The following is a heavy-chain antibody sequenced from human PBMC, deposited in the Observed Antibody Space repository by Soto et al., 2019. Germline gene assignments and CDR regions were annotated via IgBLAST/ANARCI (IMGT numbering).Heavy chain of an antibody. D-gene: IGHD3-3*01. J-gene: IGHJ6*02. V-gene: IGHV3-33*01. Sequence: GGSLRLSCAASGFTFSSYGMHWVRQAPGKGLEWVAVIWYDGSNKYYADSVKGRFTISRYNSKNKLYLQMNSLRAEDTAVYYCATDNLALRGTICGVVTKKNYYYYGMDVWGQGTTVTVSS. CDR3: ATDNLALRGTICGVVTKKNYYYYGMDV. CDR1: GFTFSSYG. CDR2: IWYDGSNK.